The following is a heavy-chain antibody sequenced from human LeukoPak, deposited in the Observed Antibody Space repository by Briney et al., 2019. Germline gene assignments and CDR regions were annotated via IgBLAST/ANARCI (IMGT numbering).Heavy chain of an antibody. J-gene: IGHJ4*02. CDR1: GFTFSSYG. D-gene: IGHD6-19*01. CDR2: ISYDGSNK. CDR3: ARSLRISGWMYIDS. Sequence: GRSLRLSCAASGFTFSSYGMHWVRQAPGKGLEWVAVISYDGSNKYYADSVKGRFTISRDNSKNTLYLQMNSLRAEDTAVYYCARSLRISGWMYIDSWGQGTLVTGSS. V-gene: IGHV3-30*03.